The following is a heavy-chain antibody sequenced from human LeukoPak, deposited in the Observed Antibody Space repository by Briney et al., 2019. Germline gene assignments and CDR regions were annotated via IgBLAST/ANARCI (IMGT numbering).Heavy chain of an antibody. V-gene: IGHV4-34*12. CDR1: GVSFSGYY. CDR3: AKSNGYGLVDI. D-gene: IGHD3-10*01. Sequence: PSETLSLTCAASGVSFSGYYWSWIRQSPGKGLEWIGNIFYSGGTYYNPSLTSRVTISLDTSRNQFSLRLNSVTAADTAVYYCAKSNGYGLVDIWGQGTMVTVSS. J-gene: IGHJ3*02. CDR2: IFYSGGT.